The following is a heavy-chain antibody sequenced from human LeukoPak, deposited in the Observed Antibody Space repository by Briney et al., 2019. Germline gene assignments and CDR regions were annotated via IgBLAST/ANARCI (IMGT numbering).Heavy chain of an antibody. Sequence: WIRQPPGKGLEWIGSLHYSGSTYHNPSLKSRVTISVDTPKKQFSLKLSSVTAADTAVYYCARPHYYDSSGLYYFDNWGQGTLVTVSS. D-gene: IGHD3-22*01. J-gene: IGHJ4*02. V-gene: IGHV4-39*01. CDR3: ARPHYYDSSGLYYFDN. CDR2: LHYSGST.